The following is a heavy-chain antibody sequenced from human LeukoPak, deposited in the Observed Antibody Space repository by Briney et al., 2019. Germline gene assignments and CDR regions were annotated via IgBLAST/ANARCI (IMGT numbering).Heavy chain of an antibody. J-gene: IGHJ1*01. V-gene: IGHV4-61*01. D-gene: IGHD6-6*01. CDR3: ARPSTKYSSSSGYFQH. CDR2: IYYSGST. CDR1: GGSVSSGSYY. Sequence: KASETLSLTCTVSGGSVSSGSYYWSWIRQPPGKGLEWIGYIYYSGSTNYNPSLKSRVTISVDTSKNQFSLKLSSVTAADTAVYYCARPSTKYSSSSGYFQHWGQGTLVTVSS.